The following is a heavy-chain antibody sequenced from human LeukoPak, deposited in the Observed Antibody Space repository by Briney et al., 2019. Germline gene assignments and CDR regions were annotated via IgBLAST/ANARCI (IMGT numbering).Heavy chain of an antibody. CDR3: ARGRGNYGSGSYYYYYYYMDV. D-gene: IGHD3-10*01. CDR2: INHSGST. J-gene: IGHJ6*03. V-gene: IGHV4-34*01. CDR1: GGSFSGYY. Sequence: PSETLSLTCAVYGGSFSGYYWSWIRQPPGKGLEWIGEINHSGSTNYNPSLKSRVTISVDTSKNQFSLKLSSVTAADTAVYYCARGRGNYGSGSYYYYYYYMDVWGEGTTVTVSS.